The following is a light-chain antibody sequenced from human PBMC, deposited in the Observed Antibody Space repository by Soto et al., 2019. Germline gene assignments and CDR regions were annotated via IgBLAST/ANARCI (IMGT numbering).Light chain of an antibody. J-gene: IGLJ2*01. V-gene: IGLV1-44*01. CDR1: SSNIGSNT. CDR2: SYN. CDR3: ASWDDSLIGVI. Sequence: QSVLTQPPSAAGTPGQRVIISCSGGSSNIGSNTVNWYQQLPGTAPRLLIYSYNERPSGVPDRFSASKSGTSASLAISGLLSEDEADYYCASWDDSLIGVIFGGGTQLTVL.